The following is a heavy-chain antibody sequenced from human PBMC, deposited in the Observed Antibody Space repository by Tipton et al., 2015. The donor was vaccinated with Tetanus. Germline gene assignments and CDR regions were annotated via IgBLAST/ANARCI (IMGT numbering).Heavy chain of an antibody. CDR1: GFTFSSYG. Sequence: SLRLSCAASGFTFSSYGMHWVRQPPGKGLEWVAVIWFDGSHKDYADSVKGRFTISRDNSKNALYLQMNGLRAEDTAVYYCAKGWGSLDHWGQGTLVTVSS. V-gene: IGHV3-33*06. D-gene: IGHD7-27*01. J-gene: IGHJ4*02. CDR2: IWFDGSHK. CDR3: AKGWGSLDH.